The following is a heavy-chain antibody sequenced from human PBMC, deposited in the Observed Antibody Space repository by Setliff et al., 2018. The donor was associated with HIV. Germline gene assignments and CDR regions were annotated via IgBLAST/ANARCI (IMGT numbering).Heavy chain of an antibody. D-gene: IGHD1-26*01. CDR1: GGSFSGYY. CDR2: VNHSGST. V-gene: IGHV4-34*01. CDR3: AGGPGTTSIDY. Sequence: SETLSLTCAVYGGSFSGYYWSWIRQPPGKGLEWIGEVNHSGSTNYNMSLWSRVTISLDASRNQFSLELISVTAADTAVYYCAGGPGTTSIDYWAQGTLVTVSS. J-gene: IGHJ4*02.